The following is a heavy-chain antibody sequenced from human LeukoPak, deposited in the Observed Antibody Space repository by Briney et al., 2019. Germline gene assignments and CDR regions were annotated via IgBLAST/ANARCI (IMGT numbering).Heavy chain of an antibody. CDR2: ISRSSSTI. D-gene: IGHD6-13*01. J-gene: IGHJ4*02. CDR1: GFTFSNYN. Sequence: GGSLRLSCAASGFTFSNYNMNWVRQAPGKGLEWISYISRSSSTIYYADSVKGRFTISRDNAKNSLYLQMNSLRAEDTAVYYCARDPPSSAAQLDYWGQGTLVTVSS. V-gene: IGHV3-48*04. CDR3: ARDPPSSAAQLDY.